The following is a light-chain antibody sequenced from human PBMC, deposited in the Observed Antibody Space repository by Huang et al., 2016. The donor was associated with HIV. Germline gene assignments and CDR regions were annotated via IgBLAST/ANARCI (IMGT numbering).Light chain of an antibody. J-gene: IGKJ1*01. CDR3: QQYNSWPPWA. CDR1: HNVNSN. CDR2: GVS. Sequence: EILMTQSPATLSVSPGERVTLSCRASHNVNSNLAWYQQKRGQPPRLVIYGVSSSANGIPDRFSGSGSGTEFTLTISRLQSEDFAVYYCQQYNSWPPWAFGQGTTVEIK. V-gene: IGKV3-15*01.